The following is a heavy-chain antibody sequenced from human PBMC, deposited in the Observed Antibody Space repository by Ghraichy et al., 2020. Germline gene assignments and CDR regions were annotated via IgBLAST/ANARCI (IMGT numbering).Heavy chain of an antibody. CDR1: GFTFDDYA. J-gene: IGHJ6*03. CDR2: ISWNSGSI. Sequence: LSLTCAASGFTFDDYAMHWVRQAPGKGLEWVSGISWNSGSIGYADSVKGRFTISRDNAKNSLYLQMNSLRAEDTALYYCAKGRRRHYYYYYYMDVWGRGTTVTVSS. V-gene: IGHV3-9*01. CDR3: AKGRRRHYYYYYYMDV.